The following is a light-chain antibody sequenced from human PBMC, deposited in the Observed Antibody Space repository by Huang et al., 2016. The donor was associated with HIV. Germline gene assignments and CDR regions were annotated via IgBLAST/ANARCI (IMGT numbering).Light chain of an antibody. Sequence: EVVLTKYPVTLSLSPGERATLSCRASQSISSYLSWYQQKPGQTPRLLIYDASNRATGIPARFSGSVSGTDFTLTISNLEPEDIAVYYCQQRSNWPPYTFGPGTKLEIK. CDR2: DAS. CDR3: QQRSNWPPYT. V-gene: IGKV3-11*01. CDR1: QSISSY. J-gene: IGKJ2*01.